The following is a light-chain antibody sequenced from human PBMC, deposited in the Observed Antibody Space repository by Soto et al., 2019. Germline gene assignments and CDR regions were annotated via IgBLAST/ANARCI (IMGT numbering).Light chain of an antibody. J-gene: IGKJ3*01. V-gene: IGKV3-20*01. CDR3: QQYGSSPIFT. CDR1: QSVSSSY. Sequence: EIVLTQSPGTLSLSPGERATLSCRASQSVSSSYLAWYQQKPGQAPRLLIYGASSRATGIPDRFSGSGSGTDFTLTISRLEPEDYCQQYGSSPIFTFGPGTKVDIK. CDR2: GAS.